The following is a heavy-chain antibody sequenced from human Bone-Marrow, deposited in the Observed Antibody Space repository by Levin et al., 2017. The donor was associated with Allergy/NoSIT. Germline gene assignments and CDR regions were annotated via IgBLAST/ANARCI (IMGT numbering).Heavy chain of an antibody. D-gene: IGHD2-2*01. CDR1: GYTFTSYA. Sequence: HGESLKISCKASGYTFTSYAMHWVRQAPGQRLEWMGWINAGNGNTKYSQKFQGRVTITRDTSASTAYMELSSLRSEDTAVYYCARANVGVPVVPAAIPWFDPWGQGTLVTVSS. CDR2: INAGNGNT. CDR3: ARANVGVPVVPAAIPWFDP. V-gene: IGHV1-3*01. J-gene: IGHJ5*02.